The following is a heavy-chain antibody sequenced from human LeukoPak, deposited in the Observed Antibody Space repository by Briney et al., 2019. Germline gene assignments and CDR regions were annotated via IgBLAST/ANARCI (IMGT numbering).Heavy chain of an antibody. D-gene: IGHD3-10*01. J-gene: IGHJ5*02. CDR1: GGSISSYY. V-gene: IGHV4-4*07. CDR3: ARDHLWLGSGTGSDWFDP. CDR2: IYTSGST. Sequence: PSETLSLTCTVSGGSISSYYWSWIRQPAGKGLEWIGRIYTSGSTNYNPSLKSRVTMSVDTSKNQFSLKLSSVTAADTAVYYCARDHLWLGSGTGSDWFDPWGQGTLVTVSS.